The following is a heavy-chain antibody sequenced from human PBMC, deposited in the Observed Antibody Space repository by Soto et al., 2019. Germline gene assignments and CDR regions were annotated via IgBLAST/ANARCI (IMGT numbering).Heavy chain of an antibody. D-gene: IGHD5-18*01. V-gene: IGHV3-53*01. CDR3: ARRDDSETFDI. CDR1: GLSVTANY. CDR2: IYRGGGT. J-gene: IGHJ3*02. Sequence: EVQLVESGGGLIQPGGSLRLICGASGLSVTANYMTWVRQAPGRGLEWLSIIYRGGGTDYADSLKGRAIISRDGSRNMVFLQMNSLTAEDAGVYYCARRDDSETFDIWGRGTAVNVSS.